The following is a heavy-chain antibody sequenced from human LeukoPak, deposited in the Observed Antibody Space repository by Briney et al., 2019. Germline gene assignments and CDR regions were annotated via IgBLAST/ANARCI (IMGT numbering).Heavy chain of an antibody. CDR2: IYYSGST. V-gene: IGHV4-39*07. CDR3: ARDGSSWYATYGWFDP. Sequence: SETLSLTCTVSGGSISSSSYYWGWIRQPPGKGLEWIGSIYYSGSTYYNPSLKSRVTISVDTSKNQFSLKLSSVTAADTAVYYCARDGSSWYATYGWFDPWGQGTLVTVSS. J-gene: IGHJ5*02. CDR1: GGSISSSSYY. D-gene: IGHD6-13*01.